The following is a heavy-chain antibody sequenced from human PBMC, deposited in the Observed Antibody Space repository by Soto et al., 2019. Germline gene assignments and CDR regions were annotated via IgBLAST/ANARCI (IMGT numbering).Heavy chain of an antibody. D-gene: IGHD3-16*01. CDR1: EGNFIYHW. V-gene: IGHV5-51*01. CDR3: ARHQGEQRAFEI. J-gene: IGHJ3*02. CDR2: IYPDDSDT. Sequence: PGVPHNNSYEASEGNFIYHWIGWVRQLPGKGLEWMGIIYPDDSDTRYSTAFQGQVTISADKSITPAFMQWSSLEASDSCIYYCARHQGEQRAFEIWGQGTMVTV.